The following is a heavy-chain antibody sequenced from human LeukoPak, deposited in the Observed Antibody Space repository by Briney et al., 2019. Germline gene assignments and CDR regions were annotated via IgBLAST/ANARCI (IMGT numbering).Heavy chain of an antibody. D-gene: IGHD6-19*01. Sequence: SETLSLTCTVSGGSISSYYWSWIRQPPGKGLEWIGYIYTSGSTNYNPSLKSRVTISADTSKNQFSLKLSSVTAADTAVYYCARTRPEQWLSFDYWGQGTPVTVSS. CDR2: IYTSGST. CDR1: GGSISSYY. V-gene: IGHV4-4*09. CDR3: ARTRPEQWLSFDY. J-gene: IGHJ4*02.